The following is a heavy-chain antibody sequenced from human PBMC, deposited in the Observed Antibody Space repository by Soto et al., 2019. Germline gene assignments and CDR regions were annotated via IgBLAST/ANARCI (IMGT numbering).Heavy chain of an antibody. Sequence: QLHLVQSGAVVKKPGASVTVSCSASGYPVTAYYMHWVRQAPGRGLEWMGGINPATGAAKYTQTFKGRVTMARQTSTSTVFMELSGLTSSDTAVFYCARGGGVGVAGSAAFDMWGQGTLVTVSS. CDR1: GYPVTAYY. V-gene: IGHV1-2*02. J-gene: IGHJ3*02. CDR3: ARGGGVGVAGSAAFDM. CDR2: INPATGAA. D-gene: IGHD3-3*01.